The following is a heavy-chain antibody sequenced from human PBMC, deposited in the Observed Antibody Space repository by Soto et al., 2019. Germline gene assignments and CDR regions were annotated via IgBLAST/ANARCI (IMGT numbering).Heavy chain of an antibody. CDR3: ARSSLEWLLFTSTHFDY. V-gene: IGHV2-5*02. D-gene: IGHD3-3*01. J-gene: IGHJ4*02. Sequence: KESGPTLVKPTQTLTLTCTFSGFSLSTSGVGVGWIRQPPGKALEWLALIYWDDDKRYSPSLKSRLTITKDTSKNQVVLTMTNMDPVDTATYYCARSSLEWLLFTSTHFDYWGQGTLVTVSS. CDR2: IYWDDDK. CDR1: GFSLSTSGVG.